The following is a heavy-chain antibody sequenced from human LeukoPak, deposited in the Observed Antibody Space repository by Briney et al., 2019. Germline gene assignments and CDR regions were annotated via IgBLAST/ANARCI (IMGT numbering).Heavy chain of an antibody. CDR3: ATDDCSGGIQGCAFGY. Sequence: SVKLSCTSSVGSFSSYAISWVRQAPGQGLEWMGVIIPNFGTTNYAQKFQGRVTITADKSTSTAYMELSSLRSEDTAVYCCATDDCSGGIQGCAFGYWGQGTLVTVSS. D-gene: IGHD2-15*01. CDR2: IIPNFGTT. V-gene: IGHV1-69*06. CDR1: VGSFSSYA. J-gene: IGHJ4*02.